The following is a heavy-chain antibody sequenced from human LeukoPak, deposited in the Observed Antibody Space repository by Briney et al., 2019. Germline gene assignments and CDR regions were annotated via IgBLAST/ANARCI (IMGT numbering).Heavy chain of an antibody. J-gene: IGHJ4*02. CDR1: GFTFSSYA. CDR3: AREATGADY. V-gene: IGHV3-30-3*01. CDR2: ISYDGSNK. Sequence: PGGSLRLSCAASGFTFSSYAMHWVRQAPGKGLEWVAVISYDGSNKYYADSVKGRFTISGDNSKNTLYLQMNSLRAEDTAVYYCAREATGADYWGQGTLVTVSS. D-gene: IGHD5-12*01.